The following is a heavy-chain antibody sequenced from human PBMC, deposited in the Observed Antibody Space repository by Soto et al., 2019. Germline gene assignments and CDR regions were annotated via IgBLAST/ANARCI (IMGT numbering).Heavy chain of an antibody. CDR2: ISSTDGAV. J-gene: IGHJ4*01. Sequence: EVQLLESGGGLVQPGGSLRLSCAASGFSFTTYAMNWVRQAPGKGLEWVSAISSTDGAVFYADSVKGRFTMSRDNPKNTLFLQMNSLRDDDTAVYYCARSGELSFTVYWGHGILVTVSS. D-gene: IGHD3-16*01. CDR3: ARSGELSFTVY. V-gene: IGHV3-23*01. CDR1: GFSFTTYA.